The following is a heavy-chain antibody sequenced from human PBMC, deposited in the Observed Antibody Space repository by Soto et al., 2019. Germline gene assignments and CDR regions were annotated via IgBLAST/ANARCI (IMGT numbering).Heavy chain of an antibody. D-gene: IGHD1-1*01. Sequence: EVQLLESGGGLVQLGGSLRLSCAAFGFTFNNYAMTWVRQAPGKGLEWVSSTGGTGGTRYYAGSVQGRFTISRDNSRDTLYLEMNGLRAEDTAVYYCAREGCNWNIYNFYYGLDVWGQGTRVTVSS. CDR1: GFTFNNYA. CDR3: AREGCNWNIYNFYYGLDV. V-gene: IGHV3-23*01. CDR2: TGGTGGTR. J-gene: IGHJ6*02.